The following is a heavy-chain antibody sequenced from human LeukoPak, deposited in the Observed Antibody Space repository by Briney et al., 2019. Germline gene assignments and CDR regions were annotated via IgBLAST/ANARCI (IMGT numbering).Heavy chain of an antibody. CDR2: IYHSGST. CDR1: GYSISSGYY. J-gene: IGHJ3*02. CDR3: ASPGYDSSAAGAVDAFDI. Sequence: PSETLSLTCAVSGYSISSGYYWGWIRQPPGKGLEWIGSIYHSGSTYYNPSLKSRVTISVDTSKNQFSLKLSSVTAADTAVYCCASPGYDSSAAGAVDAFDIWGQGTMVTVSS. V-gene: IGHV4-38-2*01. D-gene: IGHD3-22*01.